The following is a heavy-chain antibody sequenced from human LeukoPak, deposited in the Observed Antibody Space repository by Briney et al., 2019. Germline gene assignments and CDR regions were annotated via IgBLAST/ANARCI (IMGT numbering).Heavy chain of an antibody. D-gene: IGHD2-21*02. CDR3: ARDLRLKELAYCGGDCLDY. CDR1: GFTFSNYA. Sequence: GGSLRLSCAASGFTFSNYAMHWVRQAPGKGLEYVSAISSNGGSTYYANSVKGRFTVSRDNSKNTLYLQMGSLRAEDRAVYYCARDLRLKELAYCGGDCLDYWGQGTLVTVSS. CDR2: ISSNGGST. J-gene: IGHJ4*02. V-gene: IGHV3-64*01.